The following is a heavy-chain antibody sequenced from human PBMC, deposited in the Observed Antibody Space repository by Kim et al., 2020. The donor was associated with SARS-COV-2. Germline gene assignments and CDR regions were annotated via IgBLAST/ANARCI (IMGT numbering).Heavy chain of an antibody. V-gene: IGHV4-39*01. CDR3: AERDSTDQVDH. D-gene: IGHD2-15*01. CDR1: GVSISNSGHY. J-gene: IGHJ4*02. CDR2: LTFSGTGTT. Sequence: SETLSLTCTVSGVSISNSGHYWGWIRQSPGGRLEWIGTLTFSGTGTTYSNPSFKGRVTISVDTSKNQFFLSLGSVTAADTALYYCAERDSTDQVDHWGQG.